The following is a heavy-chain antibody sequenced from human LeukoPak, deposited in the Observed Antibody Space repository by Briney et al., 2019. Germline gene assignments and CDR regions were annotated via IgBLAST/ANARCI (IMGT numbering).Heavy chain of an antibody. Sequence: GASVKASCKASGYTFSNYGSTWVRQAPGHGLEWMGWISAYNGDTSYAQKFQVRVTMTIDTSTSIAYMELRSLRPDDTAIYYCARSPGIAVAGTFADLGYWGQGTLVTVSS. V-gene: IGHV1-18*01. D-gene: IGHD6-19*01. J-gene: IGHJ4*02. CDR1: GYTFSNYG. CDR2: ISAYNGDT. CDR3: ARSPGIAVAGTFADLGY.